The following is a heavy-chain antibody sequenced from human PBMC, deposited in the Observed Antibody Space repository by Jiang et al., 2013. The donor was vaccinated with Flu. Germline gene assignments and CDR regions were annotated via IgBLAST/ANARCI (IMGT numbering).Heavy chain of an antibody. Sequence: KPTQTLTLTCTFSGFSLSTSGMCVSWIRQPPGKALEWLARIDWDDDKYYSTSLKTRLTISKDTSKNQVVLTMTNMDPVDTATYYCARIRMASGWSFDYWAREPWSPSPQ. CDR1: GFSLSTSGMC. J-gene: IGHJ4*02. V-gene: IGHV2-70*11. D-gene: IGHD6-19*01. CDR2: IDWDDDK. CDR3: ARIRMASGWSFDY.